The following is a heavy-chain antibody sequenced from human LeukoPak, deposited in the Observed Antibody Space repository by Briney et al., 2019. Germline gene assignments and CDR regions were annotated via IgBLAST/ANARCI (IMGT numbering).Heavy chain of an antibody. D-gene: IGHD2-15*01. CDR1: GFTFSSYW. V-gene: IGHV3-74*01. Sequence: QPGGSLRLSCAASGFTFSSYWMHWVRQAPGKGLVWVSRINSDGSSTSYADSVKGRFTISRDNAKNTLYLQMNSLRAEDTALYYCAKDMGSVVNYYMDVWGKGTTVTISS. CDR2: INSDGSST. J-gene: IGHJ6*03. CDR3: AKDMGSVVNYYMDV.